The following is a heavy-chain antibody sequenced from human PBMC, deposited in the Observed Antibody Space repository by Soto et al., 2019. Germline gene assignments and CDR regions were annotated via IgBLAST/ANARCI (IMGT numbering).Heavy chain of an antibody. CDR1: GASINSHY. Sequence: QVQLQESGPGLVKPSETLSLTCTVSGASINSHYWTWIRQPPGKGLEWIGSIYFSGSTNYNPSLKGRVSISVDRAKSQFSLNLTSVTAADTAMSYCARELSYGMDVWGQGTTVIVSS. CDR3: ARELSYGMDV. V-gene: IGHV4-59*11. CDR2: IYFSGST. J-gene: IGHJ6*02.